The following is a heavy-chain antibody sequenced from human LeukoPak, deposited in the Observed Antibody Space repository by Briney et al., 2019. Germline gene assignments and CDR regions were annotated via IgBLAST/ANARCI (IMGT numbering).Heavy chain of an antibody. Sequence: GGSLRLSCAASGFTFSTYSMNWVRQAPGKGLEWVSYIRSTSTTIYYADSVKGRFTISRDNAKNSLYLQTNSLRAEDTAVYYCARAPFVRGVISGMDVWGQGTTVTVSS. V-gene: IGHV3-48*04. CDR1: GFTFSTYS. CDR2: IRSTSTTI. CDR3: ARAPFVRGVISGMDV. J-gene: IGHJ6*02. D-gene: IGHD3-10*01.